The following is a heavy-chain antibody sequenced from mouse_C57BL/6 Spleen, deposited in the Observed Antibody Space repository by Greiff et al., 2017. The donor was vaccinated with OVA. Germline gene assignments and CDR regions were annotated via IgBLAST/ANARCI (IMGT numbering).Heavy chain of an antibody. CDR3: ARGGGYPFDY. J-gene: IGHJ2*01. Sequence: VKLQESGAELVRPGASVKLSCKASGYTFTDYYINWVKQRPGQGLEWIARIYPGSGNTYYNEKFKGKATLTAEKSSSTAYMQLSSLTSEDSAVYFCARGGGYPFDYWGQGTTLTVSS. CDR2: IYPGSGNT. V-gene: IGHV1-76*01. CDR1: GYTFTDYY. D-gene: IGHD2-2*01.